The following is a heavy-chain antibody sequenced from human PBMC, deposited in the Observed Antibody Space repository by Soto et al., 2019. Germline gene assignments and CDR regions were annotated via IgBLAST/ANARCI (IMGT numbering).Heavy chain of an antibody. Sequence: KQSQTLSLTCAISGDSVSSNSAAWNWIRQSPSRGLEWLGRTYYRSKWYNDYAVSVKSRITINPDTSKNQFSLQLNSVTPEDTAVYYCATGGPEWSESGSYFDYWGQGTLVTVSS. CDR2: TYYRSKWYN. J-gene: IGHJ4*02. D-gene: IGHD1-26*01. CDR1: GDSVSSNSAA. V-gene: IGHV6-1*01. CDR3: ATGGPEWSESGSYFDY.